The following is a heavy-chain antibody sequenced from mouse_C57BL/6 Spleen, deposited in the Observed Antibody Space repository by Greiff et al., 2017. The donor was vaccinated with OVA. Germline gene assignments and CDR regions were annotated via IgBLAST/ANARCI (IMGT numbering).Heavy chain of an antibody. CDR3: ASRQAYYSNYEHYFDY. CDR2: IDPNSGGT. D-gene: IGHD2-5*01. J-gene: IGHJ2*01. Sequence: QVQLQQPGAELVKPGASVKLSCKASGYTFTSYWMHWVKQRPGRGLEWIGRIDPNSGGTKYNEKFKSKATLTVDKPSSTAYMQLSSLTSEDSAVYDGASRQAYYSNYEHYFDYWGQGTTLTVSS. V-gene: IGHV1-72*01. CDR1: GYTFTSYW.